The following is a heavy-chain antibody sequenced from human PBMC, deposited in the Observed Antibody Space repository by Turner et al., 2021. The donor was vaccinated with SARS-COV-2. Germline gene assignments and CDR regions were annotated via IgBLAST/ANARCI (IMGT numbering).Heavy chain of an antibody. D-gene: IGHD4-4*01. CDR1: GYTFTGYY. CDR2: INPNRGGT. Sequence: QVQLVQSGAEVKKPGASGKVSCKASGYTFTGYYMHWVRQALGQGRGLMGWINPNRGGTNLVQKFKGRVTMPMDTSISTAYMGMSRLRSDDTAVYCCYRGPDAFDIWGQGTMVTVSS. V-gene: IGHV1-2*02. J-gene: IGHJ3*02. CDR3: YRGPDAFDI.